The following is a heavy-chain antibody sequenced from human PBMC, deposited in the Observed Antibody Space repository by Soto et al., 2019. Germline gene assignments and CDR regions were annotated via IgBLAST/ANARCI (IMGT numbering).Heavy chain of an antibody. Sequence: GASVKVSCKASGGTFSSYAISWVRQAPGQGLEWMGGIIPIFGTANYAQKFQGRVTITADESTSTAYMELSSLRSEDTAVYYCAREAIFGVVPEGPSYFDYWGQGTLVTVSS. V-gene: IGHV1-69*13. J-gene: IGHJ4*02. CDR1: GGTFSSYA. D-gene: IGHD3-3*01. CDR2: IIPIFGTA. CDR3: AREAIFGVVPEGPSYFDY.